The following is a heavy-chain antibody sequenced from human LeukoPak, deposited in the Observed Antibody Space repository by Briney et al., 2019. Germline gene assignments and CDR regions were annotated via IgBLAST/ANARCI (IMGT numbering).Heavy chain of an antibody. V-gene: IGHV4-59*01. CDR3: ARETSLAGFASGLGFNY. CDR1: GDSLTNFY. CDR2: IYGSGYT. Sequence: SETLSLTCTVSGDSLTNFYWSWIRQRPGKGLEWIGYIYGSGYTNYNPSLKSRVTMSIDTSKNHLSLNLTSVTAADTATYYCARETSLAGFASGLGFNYWGQGILVTVSS. D-gene: IGHD6-19*01. J-gene: IGHJ4*02.